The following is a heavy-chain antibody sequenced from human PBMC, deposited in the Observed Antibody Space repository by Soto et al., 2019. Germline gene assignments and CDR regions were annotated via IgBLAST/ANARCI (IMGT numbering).Heavy chain of an antibody. CDR2: INNDGSTT. V-gene: IGHV3-74*01. Sequence: EVQLAESGGGLVQPGGSLRLSCAASGFTFNSYWMHWVRQVPGKGLVWVSRINNDGSTTNYADSVKGRFTISRDNARNKVYLPMNSLRADDTAVYYCVRGVIAANCFDYWGQGTLVTVSS. CDR1: GFTFNSYW. CDR3: VRGVIAANCFDY. J-gene: IGHJ4*02. D-gene: IGHD2-15*01.